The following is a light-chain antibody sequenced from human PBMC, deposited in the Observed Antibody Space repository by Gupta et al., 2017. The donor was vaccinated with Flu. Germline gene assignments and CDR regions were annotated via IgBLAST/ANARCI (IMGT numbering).Light chain of an antibody. J-gene: IGKJ4*01. CDR2: GTS. Sequence: EIVLTQPPGTLSLSPGERATLSCRASQSVSSTYLAWYQQKPGQAPRLLIYGTSSRATGIPDRFSGSGSGTDFTLTISRLEPEDFAVYFCQQYGRSPLTFGGGTKVEIK. V-gene: IGKV3-20*01. CDR1: QSVSSTY. CDR3: QQYGRSPLT.